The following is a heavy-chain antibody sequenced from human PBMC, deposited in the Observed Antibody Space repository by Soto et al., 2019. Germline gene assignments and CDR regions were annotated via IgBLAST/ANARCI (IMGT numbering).Heavy chain of an antibody. Sequence: PGGSLRLSCAASGFTFDDYAMHWVRQAPGKGLEWVSGISWNSGSIGYADSVKGRFTISRDNAKNSLHLQMNSLRAEDTALYYCAKGSRFLEWLSALGFDPWGQGTLVTVSS. V-gene: IGHV3-9*01. CDR2: ISWNSGSI. J-gene: IGHJ5*02. CDR3: AKGSRFLEWLSALGFDP. CDR1: GFTFDDYA. D-gene: IGHD3-3*01.